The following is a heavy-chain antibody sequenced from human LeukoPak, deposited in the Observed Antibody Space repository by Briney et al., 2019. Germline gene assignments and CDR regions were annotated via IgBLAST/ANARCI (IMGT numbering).Heavy chain of an antibody. CDR2: ITSNGGYT. CDR3: AKDGESYKHEP. CDR1: GFTFSSYA. D-gene: IGHD1-26*01. J-gene: IGHJ5*02. V-gene: IGHV3-23*01. Sequence: GGSLRLSCAASGFTFSSYAMSWARQAPGKGLESVSAITSNGGYTYFADSVKGRFTISRDNSKNTLYLQMNSLRADDTAVYFCAKDGESYKHEPWGQGTLVTVSS.